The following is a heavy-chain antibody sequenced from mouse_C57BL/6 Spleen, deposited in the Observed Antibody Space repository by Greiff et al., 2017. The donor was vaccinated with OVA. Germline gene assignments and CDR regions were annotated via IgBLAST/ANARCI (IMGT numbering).Heavy chain of an antibody. J-gene: IGHJ1*03. V-gene: IGHV1-59*01. CDR2: IDPSDSYT. CDR1: GYTFTSYW. Sequence: QVQLQQPGAELVRPGTSVKLSCKASGYTFTSYWMHWVKQRPGQGLEWIGVIDPSDSYTNYNQKFKGKATLTVDTSSSTAYMQLSSLTSEDSAVYYCARRPSGSSDWYFDVWGTGTTVTVSS. CDR3: ARRPSGSSDWYFDV. D-gene: IGHD1-1*01.